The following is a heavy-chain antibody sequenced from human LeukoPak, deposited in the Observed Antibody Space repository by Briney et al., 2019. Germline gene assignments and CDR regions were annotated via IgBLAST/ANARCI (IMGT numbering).Heavy chain of an antibody. J-gene: IGHJ5*02. V-gene: IGHV4-34*01. CDR2: INHSGST. D-gene: IGHD3-10*01. Sequence: SETLSLTCAVYGGSFSGYYWSWIRQPPGKGLEWIGEINHSGSTNYNPSLKSRVTMSVDTSKTQFSLKLSSVTAADTAVYYCARRVTMVRGPATSRWFDPWGQGTLVTVSS. CDR3: ARRVTMVRGPATSRWFDP. CDR1: GGSFSGYY.